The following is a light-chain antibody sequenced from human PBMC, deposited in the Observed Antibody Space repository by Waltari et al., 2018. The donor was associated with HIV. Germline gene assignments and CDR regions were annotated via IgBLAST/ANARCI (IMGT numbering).Light chain of an antibody. CDR2: DAS. Sequence: EIVLTQSPATLSLSPGERATLSCRASQSVSSYLAWYQQKPGQAPRLLIYDASNRATGIQARFSGSGSGTDFTLTISSLEPGDFAVYYCQQRSNWPLTFGGGTKVEIK. J-gene: IGKJ4*01. V-gene: IGKV3-11*01. CDR3: QQRSNWPLT. CDR1: QSVSSY.